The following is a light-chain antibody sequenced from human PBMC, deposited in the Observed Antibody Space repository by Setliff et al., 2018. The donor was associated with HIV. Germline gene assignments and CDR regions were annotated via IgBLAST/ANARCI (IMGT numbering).Light chain of an antibody. CDR2: LNT. V-gene: IGLV1-40*01. CDR3: QSYDSSLSGWV. CDR1: NSNVGADYD. Sequence: QSVLTQPPSVSGAPGQTVTISCAGSNSNVGADYDVHWYQHLPGTAPKLLVYLNTKRPSWVPDRFSASKSGASASLAITGLQAEDEADYYCQSYDSSLSGWVFGGGTKVTVL. J-gene: IGLJ3*02.